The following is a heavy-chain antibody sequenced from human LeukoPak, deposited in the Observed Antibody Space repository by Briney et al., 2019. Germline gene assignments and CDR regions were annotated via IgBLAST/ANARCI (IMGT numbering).Heavy chain of an antibody. Sequence: GGSLRLSCAASGFTVSSNYISWVRQAPGKGLEWVSVIYADNSTYYADSVKGRFTISRVKSKNTLYLQMNSLRAEDTAVYYCAKPSTIVATIRDYFDYWGQGTLVTVSS. D-gene: IGHD5-12*01. V-gene: IGHV3-53*01. CDR3: AKPSTIVATIRDYFDY. J-gene: IGHJ4*02. CDR2: IYADNST. CDR1: GFTVSSNY.